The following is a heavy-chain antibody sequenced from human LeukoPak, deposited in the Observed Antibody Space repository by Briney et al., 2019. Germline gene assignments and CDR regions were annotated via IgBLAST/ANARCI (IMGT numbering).Heavy chain of an antibody. Sequence: GGSLRLSCAASGFTFSSYAMSWFRQAPGKGLEWFSAISGSGSSTYHSHSVKGLFTISRDNSKHTLYLQMSSLRAEDTAVYYCAKDYYDFWSGLWGQGTLVTVSS. V-gene: IGHV3-23*01. D-gene: IGHD3-3*01. CDR1: GFTFSSYA. J-gene: IGHJ4*02. CDR3: AKDYYDFWSGL. CDR2: ISGSGSST.